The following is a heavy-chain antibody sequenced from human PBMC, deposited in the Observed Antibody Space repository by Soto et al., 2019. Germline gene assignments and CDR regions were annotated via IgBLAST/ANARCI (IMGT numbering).Heavy chain of an antibody. CDR3: APVRDWFDP. Sequence: KPSETLSLTCAVYGGSFSGYYWNWIRQPPGKGLEWIGEIDHSGYTIYNPSLKSRATISVDTSKNQFSLRLTSVTAADTAVYYCAPVRDWFDPWGQGTLVTVSS. CDR2: IDHSGYT. D-gene: IGHD2-2*01. V-gene: IGHV4-34*01. J-gene: IGHJ5*02. CDR1: GGSFSGYY.